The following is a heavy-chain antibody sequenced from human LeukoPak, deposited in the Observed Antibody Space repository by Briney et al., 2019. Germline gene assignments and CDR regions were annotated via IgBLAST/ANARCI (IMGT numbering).Heavy chain of an antibody. J-gene: IGHJ1*01. CDR2: IKSKTDGGTT. D-gene: IGHD3-22*01. V-gene: IGHV3-15*01. CDR1: GFTFSNAW. CDR3: TTDVSNYYDSSGYYRGRSEYFQH. Sequence: GGPLRLSCAASGFTFSNAWMSWVRQAPGKGLEGVGRIKSKTDGGTTDYAAPVKGRFTISRDDSKNTLYLQRNSLKTEDTAVYYCTTDVSNYYDSSGYYRGRSEYFQHWGQGNLVTVSS.